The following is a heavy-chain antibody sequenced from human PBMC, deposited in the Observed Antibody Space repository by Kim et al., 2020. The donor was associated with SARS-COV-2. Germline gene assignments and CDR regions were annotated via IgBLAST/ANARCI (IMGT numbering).Heavy chain of an antibody. J-gene: IGHJ6*02. CDR2: INAGNGNT. V-gene: IGHV1-3*01. CDR3: ARDMSAYSSSWYGIYYYGMDV. D-gene: IGHD6-13*01. Sequence: ASVKFSCKASGYTFTSYAMHWVRQAPGQRLEWMGWINAGNGNTKYSQKFQGRVTITRDTSASTAYMELSSLRSEDTAVYYCARDMSAYSSSWYGIYYYGMDVWGQGPTVTVSS. CDR1: GYTFTSYA.